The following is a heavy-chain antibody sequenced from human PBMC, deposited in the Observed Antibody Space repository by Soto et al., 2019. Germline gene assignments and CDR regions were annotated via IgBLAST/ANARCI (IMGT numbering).Heavy chain of an antibody. Sequence: GSLRLSCAASGFTVSSNYMSWVRQAPGKGLEWVSVIYSGGSTYYADSVKGRFTISRDNSKNTLYLQMNSLRAEDTAVYYCARFGSLYDFWSGYSYYFDYWGQGTLVTVSS. CDR2: IYSGGST. CDR1: GFTVSSNY. V-gene: IGHV3-66*01. CDR3: ARFGSLYDFWSGYSYYFDY. J-gene: IGHJ4*02. D-gene: IGHD3-3*01.